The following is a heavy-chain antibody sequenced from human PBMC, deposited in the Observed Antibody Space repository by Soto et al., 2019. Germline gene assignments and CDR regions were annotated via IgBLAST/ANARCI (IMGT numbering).Heavy chain of an antibody. J-gene: IGHJ4*02. CDR2: ISGSGGST. CDR1: GFTFSGYA. V-gene: IGHV3-23*01. D-gene: IGHD6-6*01. Sequence: LRLSFAASGFTFSGYAMSWVRQAPGKGLEWVSAISGSGGSTYYADSVKGRFTISRDNSKNTLYLQMNSLRAEDTAVYYCAKVVQLATNDYWGQGTLVTVSS. CDR3: AKVVQLATNDY.